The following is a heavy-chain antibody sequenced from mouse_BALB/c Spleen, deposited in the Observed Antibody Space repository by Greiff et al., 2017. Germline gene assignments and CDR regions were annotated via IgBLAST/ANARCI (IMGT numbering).Heavy chain of an antibody. V-gene: IGHV2-9*02. CDR3: ARVDGYTYYFDY. D-gene: IGHD2-3*01. Sequence: VQGVESGPGLVAPSQSLSITCTVSGFSLTSYGVHWVRQPPGKGLEWLGVIWAGGSTNYNSALMSRLSISKDISKSQVFLKMNSLQTDDTAMYYCARVDGYTYYFDYWGQGTTLTVSS. CDR1: GFSLTSYG. J-gene: IGHJ2*01. CDR2: IWAGGST.